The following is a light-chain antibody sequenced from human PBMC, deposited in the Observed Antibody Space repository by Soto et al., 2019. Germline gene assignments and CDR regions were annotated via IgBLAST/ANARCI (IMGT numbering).Light chain of an antibody. CDR2: GNS. CDR1: SSNIGAGYD. V-gene: IGLV1-40*01. J-gene: IGLJ2*01. CDR3: HSYDNSLSGSEV. Sequence: QLVLTQPPSVSGAPGQRVTISCTGSSSNIGAGYDVHWYQQLPGRAPKLLIYGNSNRPSGVPDRFSGLKSGTSASLAITGLQAEDEADYYCHSYDNSLSGSEVFGGGTQLTVL.